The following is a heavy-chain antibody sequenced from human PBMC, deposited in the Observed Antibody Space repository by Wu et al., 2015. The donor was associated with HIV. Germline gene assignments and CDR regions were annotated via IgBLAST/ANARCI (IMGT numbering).Heavy chain of an antibody. CDR1: GYTFITHA. V-gene: IGHV1-18*01. Sequence: QVQLVQSGGEVKKSGASVKVSCKASGYTFITHAITWVRQAPGQRPEWMGWINTNNGYRKNAQKFQDRLSLTTDTSATTAYMELRSLRSDDTAVYYCARVFADSGGYFSWFDPWGQGTLVIVSS. CDR2: INTNNGYR. J-gene: IGHJ5*02. CDR3: ARVFADSGGYFSWFDP. D-gene: IGHD3-22*01.